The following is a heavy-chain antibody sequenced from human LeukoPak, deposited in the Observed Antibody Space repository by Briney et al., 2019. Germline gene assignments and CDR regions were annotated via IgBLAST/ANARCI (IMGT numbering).Heavy chain of an antibody. CDR3: AGFHVGGFDY. CDR1: GFTFSDHY. V-gene: IGHV3-11*01. D-gene: IGHD3-16*01. Sequence: GGPLRLSCAPSGFTFSDHYMSWIRQAPGKGLEWVSYISSSGSTIYYADSVRGRFTISRDNAKKSRYLQMSSLRAEDTAVYYCAGFHVGGFDYWGQGTLVTVSS. J-gene: IGHJ4*02. CDR2: ISSSGSTI.